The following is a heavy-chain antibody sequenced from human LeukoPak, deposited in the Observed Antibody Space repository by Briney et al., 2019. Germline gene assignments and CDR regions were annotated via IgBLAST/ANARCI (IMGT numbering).Heavy chain of an antibody. Sequence: GGSLRLSCAAAGFTFSSYSMNSVRQALGKGLEWVAFIRYDGSNKYYADSVKGRFTISRDNSKNTLYLQMNSLRAEDTAVYYCAKDRVLWFGELSVFDYWGQGTLVTVSS. CDR1: GFTFSSYS. J-gene: IGHJ4*02. CDR3: AKDRVLWFGELSVFDY. D-gene: IGHD3-10*01. CDR2: IRYDGSNK. V-gene: IGHV3-30*02.